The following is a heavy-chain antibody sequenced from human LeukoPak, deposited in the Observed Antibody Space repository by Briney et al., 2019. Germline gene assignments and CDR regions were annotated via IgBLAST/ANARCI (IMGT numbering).Heavy chain of an antibody. CDR1: GFTFSSYW. J-gene: IGHJ4*02. CDR3: AKPLSRTSYYFDY. D-gene: IGHD1-14*01. CDR2: IKQDGSEK. Sequence: AGGSLRLSCAASGFTFSSYWMSWVRQAPGKGLEWVANIKQDGSEKYYVDSVKGRFTISRDNSKNTLYLQMNSLRAEDTAVYYCAKPLSRTSYYFDYWGQGTLVTVSS. V-gene: IGHV3-7*02.